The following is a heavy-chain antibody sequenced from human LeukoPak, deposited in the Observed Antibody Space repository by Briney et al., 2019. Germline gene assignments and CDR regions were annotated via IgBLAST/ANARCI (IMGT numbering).Heavy chain of an antibody. J-gene: IGHJ5*02. V-gene: IGHV1-2*02. Sequence: ASVKVSCKASGYTFTDYYMHWVRQAPGQGLEWMGRINSDTGGTNSAQRFQGRATMTRDTSIRTAYMELSRLRSDDTAVYYCAREHLFSGSENYVLHNWFDPWGQGTLVTVSS. CDR2: INSDTGGT. CDR1: GYTFTDYY. CDR3: AREHLFSGSENYVLHNWFDP. D-gene: IGHD3-10*01.